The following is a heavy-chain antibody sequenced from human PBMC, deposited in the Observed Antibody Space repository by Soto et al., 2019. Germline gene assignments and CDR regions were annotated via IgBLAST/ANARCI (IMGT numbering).Heavy chain of an antibody. CDR1: GFSLSNARMG. J-gene: IGHJ6*02. V-gene: IGHV2-26*01. Sequence: QVTLKESGPVLVKPTETLTLPCTVSGFSLSNARMGVSWIRQPPGKALEWLAHIFSNDEKSYSTSLKSRLTISKDTSKSQVVLTMTNMDPLDTATYYCARMTGYYALDVWGQGTTVTVSS. CDR3: ARMTGYYALDV. CDR2: IFSNDEK.